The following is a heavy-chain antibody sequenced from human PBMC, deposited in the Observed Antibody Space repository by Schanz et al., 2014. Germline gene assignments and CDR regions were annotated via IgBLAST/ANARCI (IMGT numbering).Heavy chain of an antibody. V-gene: IGHV1-69*02. CDR3: AKGYGGTPTDS. CDR1: GGTFSSYT. D-gene: IGHD4-17*01. J-gene: IGHJ4*02. CDR2: IIPVLNIA. Sequence: QLQLVQSGAEVKKPGSSVKVSCKLSGGTFSSYTISWMRQAPGQGLEWMGKIIPVLNIATYAQRFQGRVSITADKSTSTASMELSSLRSEDTAVYYCAKGYGGTPTDSWGQGTLVTVSS.